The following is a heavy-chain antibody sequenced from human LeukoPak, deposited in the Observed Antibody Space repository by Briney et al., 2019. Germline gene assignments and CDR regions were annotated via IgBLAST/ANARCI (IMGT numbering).Heavy chain of an antibody. D-gene: IGHD4-17*01. V-gene: IGHV3-48*03. CDR2: ISSSGSTI. CDR1: GFTFSSYE. Sequence: GGSLRLSCAASGFTFSSYEMNWVRQAPGKGLEWASYISSSGSTIYYADSVKGRFTISRDNAKNSLYLQMNSLRAEDTAVYYCARMTTVTADAFDIWGQGTMVTVSS. CDR3: ARMTTVTADAFDI. J-gene: IGHJ3*02.